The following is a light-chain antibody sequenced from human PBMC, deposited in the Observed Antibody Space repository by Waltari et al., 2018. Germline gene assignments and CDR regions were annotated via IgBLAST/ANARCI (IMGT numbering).Light chain of an antibody. CDR3: QSYDSSLSGSMV. V-gene: IGLV1-40*01. J-gene: IGLJ2*01. CDR2: GNI. Sequence: QSVLTQPPSVSGAPGQRVTISCTGSSSNIGAGYDVHWYQQLPGTAPKLLIYGNINRPSGGPDRFSGSKSGTSASLAITGLQAEDEADYYCQSYDSSLSGSMVFGGGTKLTVL. CDR1: SSNIGAGYD.